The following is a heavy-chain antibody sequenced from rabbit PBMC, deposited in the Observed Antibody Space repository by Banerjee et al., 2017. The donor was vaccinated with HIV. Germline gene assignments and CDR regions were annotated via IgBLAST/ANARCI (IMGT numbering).Heavy chain of an antibody. D-gene: IGHD4-2*01. CDR1: GFIFSDNYA. J-gene: IGHJ4*01. Sequence: QEQLEESGGGLVKPEGSLTLTCTASGFIFSDNYAMCWVRQAPGKGLEWIACIVADSGFTSYANWAKGRFTISKTSSTTVTLQMTSLTAADTATYFCVRWGWLWGQGTLVTVS. V-gene: IGHV1S45*01. CDR2: IVADSGFT. CDR3: VRWGWL.